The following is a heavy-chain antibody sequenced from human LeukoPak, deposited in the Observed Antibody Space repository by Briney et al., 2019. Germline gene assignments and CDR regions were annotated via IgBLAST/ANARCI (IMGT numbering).Heavy chain of an antibody. CDR3: ARGNGSYRNRFDP. J-gene: IGHJ5*02. CDR2: IFYSGTT. V-gene: IGHV4-59*01. Sequence: SETLSLTCSVSGGSLSSYYWTWIRQSPGKGLHWIGNIFYSGTTNYNPSLKSRVTISTDTSKNQFSLKLTSVTAADTAVYYCARGNGSYRNRFDPWGQGTLVTVSS. D-gene: IGHD5-18*01. CDR1: GGSLSSYY.